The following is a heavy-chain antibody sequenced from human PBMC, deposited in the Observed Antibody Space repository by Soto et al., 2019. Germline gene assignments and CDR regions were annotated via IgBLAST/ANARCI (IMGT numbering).Heavy chain of an antibody. Sequence: TSETLSLTCAVSGGSISTSNWWSWVRQPPGKGLEWIGEVYHSGSTNYNPSLKSRVTISVDTSKNQFSLKLSSVTAADTAVYYCARGRRKSTSCYYEGWFDPWGQGTLVTVSS. J-gene: IGHJ5*02. V-gene: IGHV4-4*02. CDR3: ARGRRKSTSCYYEGWFDP. CDR2: VYHSGST. CDR1: GGSISTSNW. D-gene: IGHD2-2*01.